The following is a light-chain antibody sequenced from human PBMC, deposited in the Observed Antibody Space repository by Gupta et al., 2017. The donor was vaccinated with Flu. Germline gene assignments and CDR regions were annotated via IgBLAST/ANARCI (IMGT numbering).Light chain of an antibody. J-gene: IGKJ1*01. CDR1: QDINHY. Sequence: GDRVTITCRASQDINHYLAWYQQKPGKVPKLLIYAASTLQSGVPSRFSGSGSGTDFTLTISSLQPEDVATYYCQKYDSAPRTFGQGTKVEIK. V-gene: IGKV1-27*01. CDR2: AAS. CDR3: QKYDSAPRT.